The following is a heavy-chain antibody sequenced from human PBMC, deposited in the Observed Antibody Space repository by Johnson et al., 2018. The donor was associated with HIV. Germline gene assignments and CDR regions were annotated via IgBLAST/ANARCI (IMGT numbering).Heavy chain of an antibody. J-gene: IGHJ3*02. CDR2: ISSSDSSI. V-gene: IGHV3-11*04. CDR3: ARVGSSGWLGRAFDI. Sequence: QVQLVESGGGLVKPGGSLRLSCVASGFTFKDHYMSWIRQAPGKGLEWVSYISSSDSSIYYADSVKGRFPISRDNAKNSLYLQMNSLRAEDTAVYYCARVGSSGWLGRAFDIWGQGTMVTVSS. CDR1: GFTFKDHY. D-gene: IGHD6-19*01.